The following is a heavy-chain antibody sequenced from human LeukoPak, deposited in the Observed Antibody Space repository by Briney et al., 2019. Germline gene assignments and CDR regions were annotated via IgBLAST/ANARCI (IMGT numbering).Heavy chain of an antibody. CDR1: GFSFTTYN. CDR2: RSTGGTYI. CDR3: ARCFQGASGYHLGLDT. Sequence: GMSLRFSCASSGFSFTTYNMTWVRQAPGKGLEWVPSRSTGGTYIHYEDAVKDRFTISSDDGKNSLHLQMNSLRVEDTAIYYCARCFQGASGYHLGLDTWGRGTLVTVSS. J-gene: IGHJ5*02. D-gene: IGHD3-22*01. V-gene: IGHV3-21*01.